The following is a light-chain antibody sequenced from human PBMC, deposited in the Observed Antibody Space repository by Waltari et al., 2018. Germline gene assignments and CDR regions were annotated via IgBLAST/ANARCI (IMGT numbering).Light chain of an antibody. V-gene: IGLV1-47*01. Sequence: QSVLTQPPSASGTPGQRVTISCSGSSSTIGRNYVYWYQQLPGTAPKLLIYRNDQRPSGVPDRFSGSKSGTSASLAISGLRSEDEANYYCAAWDDSLREVFGGGTRLTVL. CDR1: SSTIGRNY. CDR3: AAWDDSLREV. CDR2: RND. J-gene: IGLJ3*02.